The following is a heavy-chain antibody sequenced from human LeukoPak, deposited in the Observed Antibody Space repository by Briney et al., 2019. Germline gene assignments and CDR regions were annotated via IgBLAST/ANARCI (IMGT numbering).Heavy chain of an antibody. CDR1: GYSISSGYY. V-gene: IGHV4-34*01. D-gene: IGHD3-22*01. CDR3: ARGPTYYYDSSGYSAFDI. J-gene: IGHJ3*02. CDR2: INHSGST. Sequence: PSETLSLTCAVSGYSISSGYYWSWIRQPPGKGLEWIGEINHSGSTNYNPSLKSRVTISVDTSKNQFSLKLSSVTAADTAVYYCARGPTYYYDSSGYSAFDIWGQGTMVTVSS.